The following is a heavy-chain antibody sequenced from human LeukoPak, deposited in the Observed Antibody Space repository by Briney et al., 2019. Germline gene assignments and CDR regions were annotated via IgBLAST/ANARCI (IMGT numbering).Heavy chain of an antibody. CDR2: INPSGGST. CDR3: ARDLGATKRFDY. CDR1: GYTFTSYY. V-gene: IGHV1-46*01. D-gene: IGHD1-26*01. Sequence: ASVKVSCKASGYTFTSYYMHWVRQAPGQGLEWMEIINPSGGSTSYAQKFQGRVTMTRDTSTSTVYMELSSLRSEDTAVYYCARDLGATKRFDYWGQGTLVTVSS. J-gene: IGHJ4*02.